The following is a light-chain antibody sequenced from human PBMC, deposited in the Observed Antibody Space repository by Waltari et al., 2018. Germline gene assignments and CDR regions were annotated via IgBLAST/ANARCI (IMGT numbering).Light chain of an antibody. V-gene: IGLV1-44*01. J-gene: IGLJ3*02. CDR3: ASWDDTVDGPV. CDR1: SSNVGSIP. Sequence: QSVLTHVPSASGTPGQKVTISCSGVSSNVGSIPVHWYQALPGTAPTLLIHTDNQRPSGVPDRFSASKSGTSASLAISGLRSEDEAEYYCASWDDTVDGPVFGGGTKVTVL. CDR2: TDN.